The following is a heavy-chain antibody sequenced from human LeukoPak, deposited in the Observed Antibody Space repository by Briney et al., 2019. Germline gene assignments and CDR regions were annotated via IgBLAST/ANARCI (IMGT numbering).Heavy chain of an antibody. J-gene: IGHJ5*02. CDR3: AGRRTGATAEFDP. CDR1: GFTFSSYA. V-gene: IGHV3-11*01. D-gene: IGHD1-26*01. Sequence: GGSLRLSCAASGFTFSSYAMSWIRQAPGKGLEWVSYISNSGSTINYADSVTGRFTISRDNAKKSLYLQMNSLRAEDTAVYYCAGRRTGATAEFDPRGQGTLVTVSS. CDR2: ISNSGSTI.